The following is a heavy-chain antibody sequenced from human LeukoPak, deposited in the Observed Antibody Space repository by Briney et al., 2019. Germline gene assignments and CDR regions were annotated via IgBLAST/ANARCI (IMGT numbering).Heavy chain of an antibody. Sequence: ASVKVSCKASGYTFTGYYMHWVRQAPGQGLEWMGWINPNSGGTTYAQNFKGRVTMTWDTSISTAYMELSRLRSDDTAVYYCAREWELLRKYLYHWGQGTLVTVSS. V-gene: IGHV1-2*02. CDR1: GYTFTGYY. CDR3: AREWELLRKYLYH. J-gene: IGHJ1*01. D-gene: IGHD1-26*01. CDR2: INPNSGGT.